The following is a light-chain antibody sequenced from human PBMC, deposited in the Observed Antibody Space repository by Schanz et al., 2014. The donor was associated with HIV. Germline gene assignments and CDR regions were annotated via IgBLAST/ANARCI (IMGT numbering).Light chain of an antibody. CDR2: SAS. V-gene: IGKV3-20*01. CDR3: QYFGNSGGT. J-gene: IGKJ4*01. Sequence: EIELTQSPVILSLSPGERATLSCRASQTVSSNSLGWYQQKRGQVPRLLIYSASRRANGIPDRFSGSGSGTDFTLTISSLEPEDFAVYYCQYFGNSGGTFGGGTKVEIK. CDR1: QTVSSNS.